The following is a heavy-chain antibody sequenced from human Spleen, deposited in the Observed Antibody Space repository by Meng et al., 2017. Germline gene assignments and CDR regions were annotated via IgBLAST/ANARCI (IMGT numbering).Heavy chain of an antibody. CDR2: IYYSGST. J-gene: IGHJ4*02. CDR3: VRENWKSTIDY. D-gene: IGHD1-1*01. V-gene: IGHV4-34*01. CDR1: GGSFSDYS. Sequence: QVQLQQWGAGLLKPSETLSLTCAVYGGSFSDYSWTWIRQTPGKGLEWIGYIYYSGSTYYNPSLKSRLTILLDTSKKQFSLRLTSVTAADTAVYYCVRENWKSTIDYSGQGTLVTVSS.